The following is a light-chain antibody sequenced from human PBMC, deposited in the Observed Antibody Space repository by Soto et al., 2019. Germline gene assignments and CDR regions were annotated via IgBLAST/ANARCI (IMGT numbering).Light chain of an antibody. Sequence: DIQMTQSPSSLSASVGARVPITCRASQSISSYLNWYQQKPGKAPKLLIYDASTLQTGVPSRFSGSGSGTDFTLTISYLQSEDFGTYYCQQFYNYPRTFGQGTKV. J-gene: IGKJ1*01. CDR2: DAS. V-gene: IGKV1-39*01. CDR1: QSISSY. CDR3: QQFYNYPRT.